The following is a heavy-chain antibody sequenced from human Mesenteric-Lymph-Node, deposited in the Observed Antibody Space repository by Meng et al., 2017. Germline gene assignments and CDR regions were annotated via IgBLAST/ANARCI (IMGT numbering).Heavy chain of an antibody. CDR3: AKDLATMAD. J-gene: IGHJ4*02. CDR1: SSIFDSYD. CDR2: MGLGHSHG. D-gene: IGHD5-12*01. V-gene: IGHV3-21*04. Sequence: EVPLGGSGGGLVKPGGSLRLPCVGSSSIFDSYDMTWIRQAPGKGPEWVASMGLGHSHGSYADSVIGRFTVSRDNAKTSFFLQMNSLRAEDTAIYYCAKDLATMADWGQGTLVTVSS.